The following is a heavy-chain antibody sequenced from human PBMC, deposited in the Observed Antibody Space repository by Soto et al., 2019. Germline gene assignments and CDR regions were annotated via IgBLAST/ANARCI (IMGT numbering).Heavy chain of an antibody. V-gene: IGHV4-34*01. J-gene: IGHJ5*02. D-gene: IGHD5-18*01. CDR2: INHSGST. Sequence: SETLSLTCAVYGGSFSGYYWSWIRQPPGKGLEWIGEINHSGSTNYNPSLKSRVTISVDTSKNQFSLKLSSVTAADTAVYYCARLVAGYSYGSDWFDPWGQGTLVTVSS. CDR3: ARLVAGYSYGSDWFDP. CDR1: GGSFSGYY.